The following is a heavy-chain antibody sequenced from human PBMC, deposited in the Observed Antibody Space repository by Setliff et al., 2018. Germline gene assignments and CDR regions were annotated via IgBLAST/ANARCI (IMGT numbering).Heavy chain of an antibody. CDR3: VASPSNKNGHFEY. V-gene: IGHV3-NL1*01. CDR2: ISSDGSSI. Sequence: GGSLRLSCTASGLSYINDWVTWVRQTPGKGLEWVSVISSDGSSIYYADSVLGRFTISRDNSKNTAFLQMNSLRADDTAMYYCVASPSNKNGHFEYWGQGTLVTVSS. CDR1: GLSYINDW. J-gene: IGHJ4*02.